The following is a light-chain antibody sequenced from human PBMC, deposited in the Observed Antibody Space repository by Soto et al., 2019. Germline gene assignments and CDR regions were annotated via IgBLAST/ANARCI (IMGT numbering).Light chain of an antibody. J-gene: IGLJ1*01. CDR3: TSYTSTSTPYV. V-gene: IGLV2-14*01. CDR1: SSDVGRYTY. Sequence: QSALTQPASVSGSPRQSITISCAGTSSDVGRYTYVSWYQQHPGKAPKLIIYDVYNRPSGVSNRFSGSKSGNTASLTISGLQAEDEADYYCTSYTSTSTPYVFGGGTKVTVL. CDR2: DVY.